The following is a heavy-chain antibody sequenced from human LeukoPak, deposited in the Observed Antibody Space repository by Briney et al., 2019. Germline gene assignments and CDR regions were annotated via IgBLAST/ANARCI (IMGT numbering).Heavy chain of an antibody. CDR2: INPNSGGT. CDR3: ASPYGSGSSRSDY. D-gene: IGHD3-10*01. Sequence: ASVKVSCKDPGYTFTGYYMHWVRQAPGQGLEWMGRINPNSGGTNYAQKFQGRVTMTRDTSISTAYMELSRLRSDDTAVYYCASPYGSGSSRSDYWGQGTLVTVSS. V-gene: IGHV1-2*06. CDR1: GYTFTGYY. J-gene: IGHJ4*02.